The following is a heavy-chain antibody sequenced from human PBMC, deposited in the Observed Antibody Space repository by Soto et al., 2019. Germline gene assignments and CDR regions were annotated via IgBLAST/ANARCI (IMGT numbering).Heavy chain of an antibody. CDR1: ELNFNIYA. CDR3: ATVFPRAIVIIPAPEN. D-gene: IGHD2-2*01. V-gene: IGHV3-23*01. J-gene: IGHJ4*02. Sequence: SMRLCKSAAELNFNIYAVGWVRQNHGKGLEWVSSIAGGVLSTSGVYADSVKGRLTISRDNSRSTLYLQMNSLRAEDTAVYYCATVFPRAIVIIPAPENWGQGTLVTVSS. CDR2: IAGGVLST.